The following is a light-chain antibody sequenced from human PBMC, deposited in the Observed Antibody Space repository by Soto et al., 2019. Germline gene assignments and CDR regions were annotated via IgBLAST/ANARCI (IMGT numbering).Light chain of an antibody. Sequence: EIVLTQSPGTLSLSPGERATLSCRASQSVSSSYVAWYQQKPGQAPRLLIYGASSRATGSPDRFSGSESGTDFTLTISRLEPEDFAVYYCQQYGSSPYTFGQGTKLEIK. CDR2: GAS. CDR1: QSVSSSY. CDR3: QQYGSSPYT. J-gene: IGKJ2*01. V-gene: IGKV3-20*01.